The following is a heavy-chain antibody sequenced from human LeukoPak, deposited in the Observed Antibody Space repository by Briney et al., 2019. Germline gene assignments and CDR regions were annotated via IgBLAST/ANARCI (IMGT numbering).Heavy chain of an antibody. CDR2: ISSISSYI. V-gene: IGHV3-21*01. D-gene: IGHD3-3*01. J-gene: IGHJ6*03. CDR1: GFTFSSYS. Sequence: PGGSLRLSCAASGFTFSSYSMNWVRQAPGKGLEWVSSISSISSYIYYADTVKGRLTISRDHAKHSLYLQMNSLRDEDTAVYYCARVRRQRLTYYDFWSGSHVVYMDVWGKGTTVTVSS. CDR3: ARVRRQRLTYYDFWSGSHVVYMDV.